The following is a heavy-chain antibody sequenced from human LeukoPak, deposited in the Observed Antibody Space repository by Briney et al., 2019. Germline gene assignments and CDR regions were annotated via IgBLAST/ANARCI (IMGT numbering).Heavy chain of an antibody. CDR2: IYYSGST. CDR1: GGSISSYY. D-gene: IGHD3-10*01. CDR3: ARDQAAYGEYYFDY. V-gene: IGHV4-39*07. Sequence: SETLSLTCTVSGGSISSYYWGWIRQPPGKGLEWIGSIYYSGSTYYNPSLKSRVTISVDTSKNQFSLKLSSVTAADTAVYYCARDQAAYGEYYFDYWGQGTLVTVSS. J-gene: IGHJ4*02.